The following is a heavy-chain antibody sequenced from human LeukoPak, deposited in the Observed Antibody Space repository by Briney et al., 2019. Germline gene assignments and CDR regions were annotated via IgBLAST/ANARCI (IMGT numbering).Heavy chain of an antibody. V-gene: IGHV3-30*02. CDR3: AKDKDVLLWFGESNDY. CDR1: GFTFSRYG. D-gene: IGHD3-10*01. Sequence: GGSLRLSCAASGFTFSRYGMHWVRQAPGKGLEWVAFIRYDGSNKYYADSVKGRFTISRDNSKNTLYLQMNSLRAEDTAVYYCAKDKDVLLWFGESNDYWGQGTLVTVSS. J-gene: IGHJ4*02. CDR2: IRYDGSNK.